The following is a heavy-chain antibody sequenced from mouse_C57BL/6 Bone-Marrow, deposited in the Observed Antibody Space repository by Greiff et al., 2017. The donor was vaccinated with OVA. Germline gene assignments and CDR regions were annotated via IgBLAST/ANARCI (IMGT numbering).Heavy chain of an antibody. Sequence: VQLQQSGPGLVKPSQSLSLTCSVTGYSITSGYYWNWIRQFPGNKLEWMGYISYDGSNNYNPSLKNRISITRDTSKNQFFLTLNSVTTEDTATYYCAAQIYYGNYFDYWGQGTTLTVSS. CDR3: AAQIYYGNYFDY. CDR2: ISYDGSN. J-gene: IGHJ2*01. D-gene: IGHD2-1*01. CDR1: GYSITSGYY. V-gene: IGHV3-6*01.